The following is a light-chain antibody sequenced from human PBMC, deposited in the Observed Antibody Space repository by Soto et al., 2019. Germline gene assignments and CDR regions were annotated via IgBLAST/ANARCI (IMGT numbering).Light chain of an antibody. CDR2: DVS. V-gene: IGLV2-14*01. Sequence: QSALTQPASVSGSPGQSITISCTGTSSDVGGYNYVSWYQQHPGKAPKLMIYDVSNRPSGVSNRFSGSKSGNTASLTISGLQAEEEADDYCSSYTSSSTLVFGGGTKLTVL. J-gene: IGLJ2*01. CDR3: SSYTSSSTLV. CDR1: SSDVGGYNY.